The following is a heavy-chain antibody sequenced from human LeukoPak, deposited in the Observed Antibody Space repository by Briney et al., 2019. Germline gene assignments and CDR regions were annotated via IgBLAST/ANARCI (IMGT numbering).Heavy chain of an antibody. V-gene: IGHV3-53*01. D-gene: IGHD4-23*01. CDR3: AREVVYGGFDY. J-gene: IGHJ4*02. Sequence: PGGSLRLSCAASGFTVSSNYMSWVREAPGKGLEWVSVIYSGGSTYYADSVKGRFTISRDNSKNTLYLQMNSLRAEDTAVYYCAREVVYGGFDYWGQGTLVTVSS. CDR2: IYSGGST. CDR1: GFTVSSNY.